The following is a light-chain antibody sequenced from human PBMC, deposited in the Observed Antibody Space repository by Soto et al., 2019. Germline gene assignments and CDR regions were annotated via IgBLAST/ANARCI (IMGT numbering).Light chain of an antibody. Sequence: EIVLTQSPATLSLSPGDRATLSCRASQRIGTYLAWYQQKAGQAPSLLIYDTSNRATGIPTRFSGSGSGTDFTLTITSLEPDDFAVYFCQHRSNSPPPWTFDQGTKVEIK. J-gene: IGKJ1*01. V-gene: IGKV3-11*01. CDR2: DTS. CDR1: QRIGTY. CDR3: QHRSNSPPPWT.